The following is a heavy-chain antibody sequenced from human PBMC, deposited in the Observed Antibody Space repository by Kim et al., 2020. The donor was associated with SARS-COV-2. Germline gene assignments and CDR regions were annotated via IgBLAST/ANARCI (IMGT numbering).Heavy chain of an antibody. J-gene: IGHJ3*02. CDR1: GYTFTSYD. D-gene: IGHD5-12*01. CDR3: AVGGYSGYDYAFDI. Sequence: ASVKVSCKASGYTFTSYDINWVRQATGQGLEWMGWMNPNSGNTGYAQKFQGRVTMTRNTSISTAYMELSSLRSEDTAVYYCAVGGYSGYDYAFDIWGQGTMVTVSS. CDR2: MNPNSGNT. V-gene: IGHV1-8*01.